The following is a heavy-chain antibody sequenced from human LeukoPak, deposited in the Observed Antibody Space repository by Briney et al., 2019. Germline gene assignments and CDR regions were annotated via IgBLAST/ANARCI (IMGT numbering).Heavy chain of an antibody. CDR1: GCTFSSYG. Sequence: GGSLRLSCAASGCTFSSYGMHWVRQAPGKGLEWVAVISYDGSNKYYADSVKGRFTISRDNSKNTLYLQMNSLRAEDTAVYYCAKERSHLINYFDYWGQGTLVTVSS. J-gene: IGHJ4*02. CDR2: ISYDGSNK. CDR3: AKERSHLINYFDY. D-gene: IGHD3-16*01. V-gene: IGHV3-30*18.